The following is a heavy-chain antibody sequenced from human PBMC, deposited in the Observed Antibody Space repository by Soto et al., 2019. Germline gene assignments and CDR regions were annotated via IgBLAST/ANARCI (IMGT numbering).Heavy chain of an antibody. CDR2: MNPNSGNT. CDR1: GYTFTSYD. V-gene: IGHV1-8*02. CDR3: ARGVAFWSGVLMVLYMDV. Sequence: GASVKVSCKASGYTFTSYDINWVRQATGQGLEWMGWMNPNSGNTGYAQKFQGRVTMTRNTSISTAYMELSSLRSEDTAVYYCARGVAFWSGVLMVLYMDVWGKGTTVTVSS. D-gene: IGHD2-8*01. J-gene: IGHJ6*03.